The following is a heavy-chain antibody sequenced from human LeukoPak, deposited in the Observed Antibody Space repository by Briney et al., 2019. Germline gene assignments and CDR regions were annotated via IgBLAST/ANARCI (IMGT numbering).Heavy chain of an antibody. J-gene: IGHJ6*03. V-gene: IGHV3-64*01. Sequence: PGGSLRLSCAASGFTFSSYAMHWVRQAPGKGLEYVSAISSNGGSTYYANSVKGRFTISRDNSKNTLYLQMGSLRAEDMAVYYCARVFSYYGSGYYMDVWGKGTTVTVSS. D-gene: IGHD3-10*01. CDR2: ISSNGGST. CDR1: GFTFSSYA. CDR3: ARVFSYYGSGYYMDV.